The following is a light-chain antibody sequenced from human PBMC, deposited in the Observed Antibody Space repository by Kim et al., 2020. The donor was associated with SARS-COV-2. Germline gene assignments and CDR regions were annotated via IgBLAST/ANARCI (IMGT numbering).Light chain of an antibody. Sequence: GRSMTIYCTGTSNDVGSHKSVTWEPQYTRRVPTLMIYDVTKQPSGVSHRYSGYKSGNTASLPISGRQTGDEAQYYCTSYTTSRTWVFGGGTQLTVL. CDR2: DVT. CDR3: TSYTTSRTWV. V-gene: IGLV2-14*03. J-gene: IGLJ3*02. CDR1: SNDVGSHKS.